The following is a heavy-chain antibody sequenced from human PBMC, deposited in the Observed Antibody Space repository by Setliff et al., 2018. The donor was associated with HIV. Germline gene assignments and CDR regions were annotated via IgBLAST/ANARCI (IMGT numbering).Heavy chain of an antibody. Sequence: SETLSLTCSVSGGSISRNYWSWIREPPGKGLEWIGYIYYSGRTNYNPSLKSRVTLSVDTSKNQFSLKLSSVTAADTAVYYCARARAAAGTQGTFDYWGQGTLGTVSS. J-gene: IGHJ4*02. CDR1: GGSISRNY. CDR2: IYYSGRT. V-gene: IGHV4-59*01. CDR3: ARARAAAGTQGTFDY. D-gene: IGHD6-13*01.